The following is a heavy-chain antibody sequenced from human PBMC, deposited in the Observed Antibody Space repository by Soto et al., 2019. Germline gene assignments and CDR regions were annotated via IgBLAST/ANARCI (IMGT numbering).Heavy chain of an antibody. CDR2: ISTVPDIT. CDR3: AKYRWVTTRPFDF. CDR1: GFIFSDYS. V-gene: IGHV3-48*02. D-gene: IGHD3-16*02. Sequence: EVQLVESGGGFTQAGGSLRLSCAASGFIFSDYSFNWVRQGPGRGLEWIAFISTVPDITYYAESVKGRFAISGDTAENSVLLQMHSLRDEDTAVYYWAKYRWVTTRPFDFWGQGTLVAVS. J-gene: IGHJ4*02.